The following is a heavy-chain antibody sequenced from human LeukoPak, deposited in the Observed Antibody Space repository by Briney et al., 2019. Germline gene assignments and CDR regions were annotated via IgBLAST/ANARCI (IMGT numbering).Heavy chain of an antibody. CDR3: ARLTGVTDPDYYYYYMDV. J-gene: IGHJ6*03. CDR2: ISSSSSTI. D-gene: IGHD7-27*01. CDR1: GFTFSSYS. Sequence: GGSLRLSCAAFGFTFSSYSMNWVRQAPGKGLEWVSYISSSSSTIYYADSVKGRFTISRDNAKNSLYLQTNSLRAEDTAVYYCARLTGVTDPDYYYYYMDVWGKGTTVT. V-gene: IGHV3-48*01.